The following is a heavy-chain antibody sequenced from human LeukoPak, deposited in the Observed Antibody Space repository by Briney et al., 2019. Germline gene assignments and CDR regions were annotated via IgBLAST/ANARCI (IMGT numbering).Heavy chain of an antibody. CDR3: ARVEAYYYDSSGYTVPHWYFDL. J-gene: IGHJ2*01. V-gene: IGHV4-4*07. D-gene: IGHD3-22*01. CDR2: IYTSGST. CDR1: GGSISSYY. Sequence: SETLSLTCTVSGGSISSYYWSWIRQPAGKGLEWIGRIYTSGSTNYNPSLKSRVTISVDTSKNQFSLKLSSVTAADTAVYYCARVEAYYYDSSGYTVPHWYFDLWGRGTLVTVSS.